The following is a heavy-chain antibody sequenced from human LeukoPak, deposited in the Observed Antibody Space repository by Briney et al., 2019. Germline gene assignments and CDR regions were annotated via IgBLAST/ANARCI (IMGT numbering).Heavy chain of an antibody. Sequence: TGGSLRLSCAASGFTFSSYWMNWVRQAPGKGLVWVSRIASDGSSTTYADSVKGRFSISRDNAKNTLYLQMNSLRVEDTAVYYCARGRPHGNDYWCQGTLVTVSS. CDR3: ARGRPHGNDY. J-gene: IGHJ4*02. D-gene: IGHD4-23*01. CDR1: GFTFSSYW. CDR2: IASDGSST. V-gene: IGHV3-74*01.